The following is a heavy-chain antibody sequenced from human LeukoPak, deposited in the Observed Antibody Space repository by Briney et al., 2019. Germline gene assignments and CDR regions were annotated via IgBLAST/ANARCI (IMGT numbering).Heavy chain of an antibody. V-gene: IGHV1-2*02. D-gene: IGHD2-8*01. CDR2: INPNSGAT. CDR3: ARDGVSPTPDFDY. Sequence: ASVKVSCKPSGYTFTAYFMYWLRQAPGQGLESMGWINPNSGATGYTQNFQGRVTMTRDTSVSTIYMELSRLRSDDTAVYYCARDGVSPTPDFDYWGQGTLVTVSS. J-gene: IGHJ4*02. CDR1: GYTFTAYF.